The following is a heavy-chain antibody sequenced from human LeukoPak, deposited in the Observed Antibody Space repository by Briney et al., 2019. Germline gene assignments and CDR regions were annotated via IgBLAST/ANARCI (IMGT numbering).Heavy chain of an antibody. CDR1: GCSFTNYW. Sequence: GESLKISCQGSGCSFTNYWIAWVRQMPGKGLEWMGIIYPGDSDTRYSPSFQGQVTISADKSISTAYLQWSSLKASDTAMFYCARSGSGTRFDYWGQGTLVTVSS. CDR2: IYPGDSDT. CDR3: ARSGSGTRFDY. V-gene: IGHV5-51*01. D-gene: IGHD6-19*01. J-gene: IGHJ4*02.